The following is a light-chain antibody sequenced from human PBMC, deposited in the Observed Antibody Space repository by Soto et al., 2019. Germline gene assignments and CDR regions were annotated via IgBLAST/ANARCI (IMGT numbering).Light chain of an antibody. CDR3: LQASSFPLT. CDR2: AAS. Sequence: DIQMTQAPSFVSAFVGDRVTITCRASQVISSWLAWYQQKPGKAPKLLIYAASSLQSGVPSRFSGSESGTDFTLTISSLQPEDSATYYCLQASSFPLTFGGGTKVEIK. V-gene: IGKV1-12*01. J-gene: IGKJ4*01. CDR1: QVISSW.